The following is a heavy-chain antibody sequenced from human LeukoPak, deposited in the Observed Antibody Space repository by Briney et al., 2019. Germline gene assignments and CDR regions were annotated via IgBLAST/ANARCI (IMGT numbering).Heavy chain of an antibody. Sequence: ASVKVSCKASGGTFSSYAISWVRQAPGQGLEWMGRINPNSGGTNYAQKFQGRVTMTRDTSISTAYMELSRLRSDDTAVYYCATGRYYYYMDVWGKGTTVTVSS. CDR1: GGTFSSYA. V-gene: IGHV1-2*06. CDR2: INPNSGGT. CDR3: ATGRYYYYMDV. D-gene: IGHD1-14*01. J-gene: IGHJ6*03.